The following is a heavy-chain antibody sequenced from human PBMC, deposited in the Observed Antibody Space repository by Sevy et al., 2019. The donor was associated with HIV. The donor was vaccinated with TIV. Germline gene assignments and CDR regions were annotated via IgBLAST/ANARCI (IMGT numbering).Heavy chain of an antibody. CDR3: AKKVLRYFDWLSTHFDY. CDR1: GFTFSSYA. V-gene: IGHV3-23*01. Sequence: GGSLRLSCAASGFTFSSYAMSWVRLAPGKGLEWVSAISGSGGSTYYADSVKGRFTISRDNSKNTLYLQMNSLRAEDTAVYYCAKKVLRYFDWLSTHFDYWGQGTLVTVSS. D-gene: IGHD3-9*01. CDR2: ISGSGGST. J-gene: IGHJ4*02.